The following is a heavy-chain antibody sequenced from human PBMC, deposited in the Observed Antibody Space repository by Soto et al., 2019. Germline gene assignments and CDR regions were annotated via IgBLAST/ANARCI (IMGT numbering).Heavy chain of an antibody. Sequence: WASVKVSCKASGGTFSSYAISWVRQAPGQGLEWMGGIIPIFGTANYAQKFQGRVTITADESTSTAYMELSSLRSEDTAVYYCARDLGGYQYYYYYYGMDVWGQGTTVTVSS. CDR2: IIPIFGTA. CDR1: GGTFSSYA. CDR3: ARDLGGYQYYYYYYGMDV. D-gene: IGHD3-22*01. V-gene: IGHV1-69*13. J-gene: IGHJ6*02.